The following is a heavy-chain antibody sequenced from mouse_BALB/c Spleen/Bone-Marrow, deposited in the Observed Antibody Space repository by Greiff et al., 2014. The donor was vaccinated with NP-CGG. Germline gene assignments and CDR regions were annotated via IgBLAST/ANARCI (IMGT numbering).Heavy chain of an antibody. V-gene: IGHV1-84*02. CDR3: ARSRGVYAMDY. J-gene: IGHJ4*01. CDR1: GYTFTDYY. Sequence: LQESGPELVTPGASVKISCKASGYTFTDYYINWVKQKPGQGLEWIGWIYPGSGNTKYNEKFKGKATLTVDTSSSTAYMQLSILTSEDTAVYFCARSRGVYAMDYWGQGTSVTVSS. CDR2: IYPGSGNT.